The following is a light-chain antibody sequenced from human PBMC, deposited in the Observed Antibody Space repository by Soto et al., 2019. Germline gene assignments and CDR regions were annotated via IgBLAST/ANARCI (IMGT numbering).Light chain of an antibody. J-gene: IGKJ2*01. CDR1: QSVSSN. CDR3: QQRNDWPRT. CDR2: GAS. Sequence: EIVMTQSPATLSVSPGERATLSCRASQSVSSNLAWYQQKPGQAPRLLVYGASTRATGIPARFSGSGSGTQFTLTISSLQSEDFAVYYCQQRNDWPRTFGQGTNLEIK. V-gene: IGKV3-15*01.